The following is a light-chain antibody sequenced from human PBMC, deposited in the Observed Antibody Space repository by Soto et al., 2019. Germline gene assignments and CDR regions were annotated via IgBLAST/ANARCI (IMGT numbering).Light chain of an antibody. Sequence: QSVLTQPDIKCGAPGQSVTISYAGTGSGVGSFNLVSSYQQHPGKAPKLVIYEGTPRPSGVSNRFSASNTGNTASLTISGLQAEDEADYYCSSYVGSANCVFGTETKVTAL. CDR2: EGT. CDR3: SSYVGSANCV. CDR1: GSGVGSFNL. J-gene: IGLJ1*01. V-gene: IGLV2-23*01.